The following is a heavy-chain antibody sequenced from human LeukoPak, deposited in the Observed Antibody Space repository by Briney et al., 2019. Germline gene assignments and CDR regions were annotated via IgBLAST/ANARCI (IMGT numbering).Heavy chain of an antibody. J-gene: IGHJ3*02. CDR2: IKQDGSEK. Sequence: GGSLRLSCAASGFIFTNYWTDWVRQAPGKGLEWVASIKQDGSEKYYLDSVKGRFTISRDNAKNSLYLQVNSLRTEDTAMYYCARGDSFSSPDDAFDIWGQGTMVTVSS. D-gene: IGHD6-6*01. V-gene: IGHV3-7*05. CDR3: ARGDSFSSPDDAFDI. CDR1: GFIFTNYW.